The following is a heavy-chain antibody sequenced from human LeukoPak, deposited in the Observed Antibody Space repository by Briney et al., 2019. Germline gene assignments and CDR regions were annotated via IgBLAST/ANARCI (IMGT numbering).Heavy chain of an antibody. CDR3: AREIDGGPFDY. CDR2: IIPIFGTA. V-gene: IGHV1-69*05. J-gene: IGHJ4*02. D-gene: IGHD3-16*01. Sequence: VASVKVSCKASGGTFSSYAISWVRQAPGQGLEWMGGIIPIFGTANYAQKFQGRVTITTDESTSTAYMELSSLRSEDTAVYYCAREIDGGPFDYWGQGTLVTVSS. CDR1: GGTFSSYA.